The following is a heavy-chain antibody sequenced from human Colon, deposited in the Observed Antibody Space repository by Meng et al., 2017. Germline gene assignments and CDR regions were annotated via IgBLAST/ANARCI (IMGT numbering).Heavy chain of an antibody. D-gene: IGHD6-19*01. CDR1: GFTSGFTFSRFA. V-gene: IGHV3-23*01. CDR2: INTSGGNT. CDR3: ARDPIAVAPAGTDCDS. Sequence: GESLKISCAASGFTSGFTFSRFAMGWVRQAPGKGLEWVADINTSGGNTYYADSVKGRFTISRDNSKKTLYLQMNSLRVEDTAVYYCARDPIAVAPAGTDCDSWGQGTLVTVSS. J-gene: IGHJ4*02.